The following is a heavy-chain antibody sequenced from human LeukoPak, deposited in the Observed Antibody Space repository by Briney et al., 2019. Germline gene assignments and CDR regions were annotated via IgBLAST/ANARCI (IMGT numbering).Heavy chain of an antibody. CDR2: IYTSGST. D-gene: IGHD3-22*01. Sequence: SETLSLTCTVSGGSISSYYWSWIRQPPGKGLEWIGYIYTSGSTYYNPSLKSRVTISVDTSKNQFSLKLSSVTAADTAVYYCARQPDSSGYGFDYWGQGTLVTVSS. CDR1: GGSISSYY. J-gene: IGHJ4*02. CDR3: ARQPDSSGYGFDY. V-gene: IGHV4-4*08.